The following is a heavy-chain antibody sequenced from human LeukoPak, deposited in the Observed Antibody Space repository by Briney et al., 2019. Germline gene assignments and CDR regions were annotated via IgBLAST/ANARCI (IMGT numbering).Heavy chain of an antibody. CDR3: ARVLVGLKYFQH. Sequence: SETLSLTCTVSGGSISRYYWSWIRQPAGKGLEWIGRIYSSGSSYYNPSLKSRVTMSVDTSKNQFSLKLSSVTAADTAVYYCARVLVGLKYFQHWGQGTLVTVSS. CDR2: IYSSGSS. V-gene: IGHV4-4*07. D-gene: IGHD3-9*01. J-gene: IGHJ1*01. CDR1: GGSISRYY.